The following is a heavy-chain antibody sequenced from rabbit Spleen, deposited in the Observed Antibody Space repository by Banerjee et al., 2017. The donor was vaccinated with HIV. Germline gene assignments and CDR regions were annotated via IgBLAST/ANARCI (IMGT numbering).Heavy chain of an antibody. CDR1: GFSFSNKAV. CDR3: ARDLVGVIGWNFGW. J-gene: IGHJ6*01. CDR2: INVVTGKA. D-gene: IGHD4-1*01. V-gene: IGHV1S45*01. Sequence: EQLVESGGGLVQPEGSLTLTCTASGFSFSNKAVMCWVRQAPGKGLEWIACINVVTGKAVYASWAKGRFTFSKTSSTTVTLQMTSLTAADTATYFCARDLVGVIGWNFGWWGPGTLVTVS.